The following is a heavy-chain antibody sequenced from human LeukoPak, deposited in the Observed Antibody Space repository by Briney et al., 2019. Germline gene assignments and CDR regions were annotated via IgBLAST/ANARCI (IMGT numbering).Heavy chain of an antibody. CDR1: GDSVSGNSVT. J-gene: IGHJ6*02. Sequence: SQTLSLTCAISGDSVSGNSVTWHWIRQSPSRGLEWVGRTYYRSRWFSDSAVSLQSRITVSPDTSKNQFSLKLSSVTAADTALYYCARETFGSSLPGVSVDVWGQGTTVTVSS. D-gene: IGHD3-16*01. CDR3: ARETFGSSLPGVSVDV. V-gene: IGHV6-1*01. CDR2: TYYRSRWFS.